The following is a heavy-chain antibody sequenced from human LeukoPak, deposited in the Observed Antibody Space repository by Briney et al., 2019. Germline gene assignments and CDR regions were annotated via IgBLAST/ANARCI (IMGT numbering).Heavy chain of an antibody. CDR1: GYSFTYYW. J-gene: IGHJ4*02. CDR2: IYPGDSDT. CDR3: ARQDGNSKYYFVY. Sequence: GESLKISCKGSGYSFTYYWIGWVRQMPGKGLEWMGIIYPGDSDTRYRPSFQGQVTISVDKSISTAYLQWSSLKASDTAMYYCARQDGNSKYYFVYWGQGTLVTVSS. D-gene: IGHD1-1*01. V-gene: IGHV5-51*01.